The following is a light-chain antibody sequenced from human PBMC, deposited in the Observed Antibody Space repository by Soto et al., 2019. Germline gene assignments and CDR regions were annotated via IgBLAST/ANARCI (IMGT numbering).Light chain of an antibody. V-gene: IGLV3-10*01. CDR3: YSIDSSRDNHRGV. J-gene: IGLJ3*02. CDR1: ALPKKY. CDR2: EDS. Sequence: SYELTQPPSVSVSPGQTARITCSGDALPKKYAFWYQQKSGQAPVLVIFEDSKRPSGIPERLSGSISGTMATLTISGAQVEDEADYYCYSIDSSRDNHRGVFGGGTKLTVL.